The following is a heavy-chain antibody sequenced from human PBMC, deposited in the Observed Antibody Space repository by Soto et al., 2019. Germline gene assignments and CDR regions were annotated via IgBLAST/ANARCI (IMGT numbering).Heavy chain of an antibody. CDR3: ARQGSTTIDYYGMDV. CDR2: IYPGDSDT. V-gene: IGHV5-51*01. J-gene: IGHJ6*02. D-gene: IGHD4-17*01. CDR1: GYSFTSYW. Sequence: GESLKISCKGSGYSFTSYWIGWVRQMPGKGLEWMGIIYPGDSDTRYSPSFQGQVTISADKSISTAYLQWSSLKASDTAMYYCARQGSTTIDYYGMDVWGQGTTVTVSS.